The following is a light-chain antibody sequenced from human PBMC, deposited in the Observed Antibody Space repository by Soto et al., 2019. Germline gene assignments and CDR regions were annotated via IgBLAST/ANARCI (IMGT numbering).Light chain of an antibody. Sequence: DIQMTQSPSSLSASIGDRVSITCRASQSITNYLNWYQQIPGKAPNLLIYAASSLQSGVPSRFSGSRSGPDFTLTINSLQPEEFATYYCQQRYSTPFSFGPGNRVDIK. J-gene: IGKJ3*01. CDR3: QQRYSTPFS. CDR1: QSITNY. V-gene: IGKV1-39*01. CDR2: AAS.